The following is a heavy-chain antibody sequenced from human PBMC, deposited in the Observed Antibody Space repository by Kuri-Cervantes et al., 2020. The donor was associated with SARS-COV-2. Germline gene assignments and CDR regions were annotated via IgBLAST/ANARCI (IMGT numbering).Heavy chain of an antibody. CDR1: GGSVSSGSYY. CDR3: ARGMRYSSSWYYYYGMDV. D-gene: IGHD6-13*01. V-gene: IGHV4-61*01. J-gene: IGHJ6*02. CDR2: IYYSGST. Sequence: GSLRLSCTVSGGSVSSGSYYWSWIRQPPGKGLEWMGYIYYSGSTNYNPSLKSRVTISVDTSKNQFSLKLSSVTAADTAVYYCARGMRYSSSWYYYYGMDVWGQGTTVTVSS.